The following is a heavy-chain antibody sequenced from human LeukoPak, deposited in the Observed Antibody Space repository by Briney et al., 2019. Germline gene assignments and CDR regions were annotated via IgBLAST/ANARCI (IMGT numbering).Heavy chain of an antibody. D-gene: IGHD1-26*01. J-gene: IGHJ4*02. CDR3: ARDQTSGSYYYY. CDR1: GGSISSYY. Sequence: SETLSLTCTVSGGSISSYYWSWIRQPAGKGLEWIGRIYTSGSTNYNPSLKSRVTMSVDTSKNQFSLKLSSVTAADTAVYYRARDQTSGSYYYYWGQGTLVTVSS. V-gene: IGHV4-4*07. CDR2: IYTSGST.